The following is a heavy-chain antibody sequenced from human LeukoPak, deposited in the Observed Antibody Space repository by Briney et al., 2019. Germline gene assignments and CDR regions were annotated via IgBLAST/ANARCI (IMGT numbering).Heavy chain of an antibody. CDR3: ARGSVVVVAATPVPFDP. D-gene: IGHD2-15*01. V-gene: IGHV4-34*01. J-gene: IGHJ5*02. CDR2: INHSGST. Sequence: SETLSLTCAVYGGSFSGYYWSWIHQPPGKGLEWIGEINHSGSTNYNPSLKSRVTISVDTSKNQFSLKLSSVTAADTAVYYCARGSVVVVAATPVPFDPWGQGTLVTVSS. CDR1: GGSFSGYY.